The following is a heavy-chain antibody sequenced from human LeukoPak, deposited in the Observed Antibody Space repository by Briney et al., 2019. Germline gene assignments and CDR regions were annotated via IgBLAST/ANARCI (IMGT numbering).Heavy chain of an antibody. CDR2: IRSKTYGETT. CDR1: GFTFSDYY. CDR3: SRADYYGSGSPISLDV. Sequence: PGRSLRLSCAASGFTFSDYYMSWVRQAPGKGLEWVGFIRSKTYGETTEYAASVKGRFTTSRDDSKSIAYLQMNGLKTEDTAVYYCSRADYYGSGSPISLDVWGKGTTVTVSS. J-gene: IGHJ6*04. V-gene: IGHV3-49*04. D-gene: IGHD3-10*01.